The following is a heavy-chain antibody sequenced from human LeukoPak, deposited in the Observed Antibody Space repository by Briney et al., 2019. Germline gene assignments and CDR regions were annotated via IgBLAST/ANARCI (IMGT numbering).Heavy chain of an antibody. CDR3: ARGQGKQPDY. CDR1: GGTFSSYA. Sequence: ASVNLSFTASGGTFSSYAISWVRLAPGQGLEWMGGVIPIFGAANYAQKFQGRVTITADESTSTAYMELSSLRSEDTAVYYCARGQGKQPDYWGQGTLVTVSS. CDR2: VIPIFGAA. J-gene: IGHJ4*02. D-gene: IGHD5-18*01. V-gene: IGHV1-69*13.